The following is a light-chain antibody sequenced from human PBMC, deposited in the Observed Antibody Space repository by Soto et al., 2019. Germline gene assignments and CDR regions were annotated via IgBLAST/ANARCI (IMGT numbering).Light chain of an antibody. V-gene: IGKV1-5*01. CDR2: DAS. Sequence: DIQITQAPSTFSASVGDRVTITCRASQSISRSLAWYQQKPGKAPSLLIYDASSLEGGVPSRFSGSGFGTEFTLTITNLQPADFATYYCQQYSDFLISFGPGTKVDIK. J-gene: IGKJ3*01. CDR3: QQYSDFLIS. CDR1: QSISRS.